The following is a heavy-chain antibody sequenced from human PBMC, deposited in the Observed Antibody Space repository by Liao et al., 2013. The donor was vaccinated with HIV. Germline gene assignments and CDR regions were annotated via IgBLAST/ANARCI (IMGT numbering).Heavy chain of an antibody. V-gene: IGHV4-30-4*08. CDR1: GGSISSGDHY. CDR3: ARVDRYYFDS. D-gene: IGHD3/OR15-3a*01. Sequence: QVQLQESGPGLVKASQTLSLTCTVAGGSISSGDHYWSWIRQSPGKGLEWLGFIYSSGTTYYNPSLKSRLNISKDTSKNQLTLKMNSVTAADTAVFYCARVDRYYFDSWGQGTLVIVSS. CDR2: IYSSGTT. J-gene: IGHJ4*02.